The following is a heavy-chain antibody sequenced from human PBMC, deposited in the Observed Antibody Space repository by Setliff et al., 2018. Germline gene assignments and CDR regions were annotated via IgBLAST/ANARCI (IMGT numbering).Heavy chain of an antibody. D-gene: IGHD3-10*01. Sequence: SVKVSCKASGGTFSSYAISWVRQAPGQGLEWMGGIIPILGIANYAQKFQGRVTITAGKSTSTAYMELSSLRSEDTAVYYCSRVYYGSGSYLGAFDIWGQGTMVTVSS. CDR2: IIPILGIA. J-gene: IGHJ3*02. CDR3: SRVYYGSGSYLGAFDI. CDR1: GGTFSSYA. V-gene: IGHV1-69*10.